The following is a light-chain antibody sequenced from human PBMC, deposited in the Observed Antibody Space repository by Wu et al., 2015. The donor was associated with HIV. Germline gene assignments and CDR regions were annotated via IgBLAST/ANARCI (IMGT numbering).Light chain of an antibody. CDR3: QQYGSSPYS. V-gene: IGKV3-20*01. J-gene: IGKJ2*03. CDR1: QSVSSSY. CDR2: GAS. Sequence: EIVLTQSPGTLSLSPGERATLSCRASQSVSSSYVAWYLQKPGQAPRLIIYGASSRATGIPDRFRGSGSGTDFALTISRLEPEDFAVYYCQQYGSSPYSFGLGDQSWRSN.